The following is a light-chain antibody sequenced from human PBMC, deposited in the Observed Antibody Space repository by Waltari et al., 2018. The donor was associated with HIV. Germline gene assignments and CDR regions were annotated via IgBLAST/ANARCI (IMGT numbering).Light chain of an antibody. CDR1: QSINSW. V-gene: IGKV1-5*03. CDR3: QQYNSGST. CDR2: KAS. J-gene: IGKJ1*01. Sequence: DIQMTQSPSTLSASVGDRVTITCRASQSINSWLAWYQQKPGKAPKLLIYKASDLESGVPSRFSGTRSETEFTLTISSLQPDDFATYYCQQYNSGSTFGQGTKVEIK.